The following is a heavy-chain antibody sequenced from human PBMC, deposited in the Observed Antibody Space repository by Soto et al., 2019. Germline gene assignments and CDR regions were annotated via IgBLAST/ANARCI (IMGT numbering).Heavy chain of an antibody. Sequence: SETLSLTCTVSGGSISSGGYYWSWVRQHPGKGLEWIGYIYYSGSTYYNPSLKSRVTISVDTSKNQFSLKLSSVTAADTAVYYCARDGGAAAGTRGRWFDPWGQGTLVTVSS. CDR1: GGSISSGGYY. V-gene: IGHV4-31*03. CDR2: IYYSGST. D-gene: IGHD6-13*01. J-gene: IGHJ5*02. CDR3: ARDGGAAAGTRGRWFDP.